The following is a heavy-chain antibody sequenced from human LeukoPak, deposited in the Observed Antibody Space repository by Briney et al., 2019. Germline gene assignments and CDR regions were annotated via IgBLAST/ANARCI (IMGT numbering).Heavy chain of an antibody. Sequence: SETLSLTCTVSGNSISSGDNYWSWIRQPAGKGLEWIGNIYYSGSTYYNPSLESRVTMSLDTSKNQFSLKLSSVTAADTAVYYCARVGIAVAGTAVMVGYFDYWGQGTLVTVSS. D-gene: IGHD6-19*01. J-gene: IGHJ4*02. CDR1: GNSISSGDNY. CDR3: ARVGIAVAGTAVMVGYFDY. V-gene: IGHV4-39*07. CDR2: IYYSGST.